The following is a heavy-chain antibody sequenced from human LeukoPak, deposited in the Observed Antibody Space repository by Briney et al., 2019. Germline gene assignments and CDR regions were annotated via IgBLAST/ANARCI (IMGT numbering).Heavy chain of an antibody. Sequence: GGSLRLSCAASGFTFSDHYMDWVRQAPGKGLEWVGRSRNKANSFSTEYAASVKGRFTISRDDSKNSLYLQMNSLKTEDTAVYYCARYLTYPAFFDYWGQGTLVTVSS. J-gene: IGHJ4*02. V-gene: IGHV3-72*01. CDR3: ARYLTYPAFFDY. CDR2: SRNKANSFST. CDR1: GFTFSDHY. D-gene: IGHD4/OR15-4a*01.